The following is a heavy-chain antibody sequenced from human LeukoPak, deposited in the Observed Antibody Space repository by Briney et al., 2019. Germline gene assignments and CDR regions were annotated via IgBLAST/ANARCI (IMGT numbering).Heavy chain of an antibody. CDR3: AKGQQLIRGGYFDY. V-gene: IGHV3-23*01. CDR2: ISASGGST. CDR1: GLSFSKYA. Sequence: PGGSLRLSCAASGLSFSKYAMSWVRQAPGKGLEWVSVISASGGSTYFADSVEGRFTISRDNSKNTLYLHMNSLRAEDTAVYFCAKGQQLIRGGYFDYWGQGTLVTVSS. J-gene: IGHJ4*02. D-gene: IGHD3-16*01.